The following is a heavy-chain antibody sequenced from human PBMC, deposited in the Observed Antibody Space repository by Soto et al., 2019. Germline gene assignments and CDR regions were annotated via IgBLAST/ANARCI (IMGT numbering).Heavy chain of an antibody. J-gene: IGHJ4*02. CDR2: IYYSGST. CDR3: ARAVRLRLDN. V-gene: IGHV4-31*03. Sequence: TLSLTCTVSGGSITSGGYYWSWIRQHPGKGLEWIGYIYYSGSTYYNPSLKSRVNISLDTSKNQFSLNLSSVTAADTATYFCARAVRLRLDNWRQGTLVTVSS. CDR1: GGSITSGGYY. D-gene: IGHD4-17*01.